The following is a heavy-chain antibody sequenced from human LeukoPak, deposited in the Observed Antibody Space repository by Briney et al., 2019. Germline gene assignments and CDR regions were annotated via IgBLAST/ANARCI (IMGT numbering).Heavy chain of an antibody. CDR3: VRDLNLGGYSSFEY. Sequence: GGSLRLSCAASGFTFSSYFWMHWVRQAPGKGLVWVSRIKSDGSSSTYADSVKGRFTISRDNAKNSLYLQMNTLRAEDTAVYYCVRDLNLGGYSSFEYWGQGTLVTVSS. J-gene: IGHJ4*02. CDR1: GFTFSSYFW. D-gene: IGHD4-23*01. CDR2: IKSDGSSS. V-gene: IGHV3-74*01.